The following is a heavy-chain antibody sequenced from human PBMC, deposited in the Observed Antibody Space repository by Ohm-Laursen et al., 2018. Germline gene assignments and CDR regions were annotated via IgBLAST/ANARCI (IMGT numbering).Heavy chain of an antibody. J-gene: IGHJ3*02. Sequence: SLRLSCTAFGFTLSSYAMSWVRQAPGKGLEWVSAISTGGFTTFYADSVKDRFTISRDNSKNTLYLQMDSLRAEDTALYYCAKGVGYDTSGYVAFDIWGQGTMVIVSS. D-gene: IGHD3-22*01. CDR1: GFTLSSYA. V-gene: IGHV3-23*01. CDR2: ISTGGFTT. CDR3: AKGVGYDTSGYVAFDI.